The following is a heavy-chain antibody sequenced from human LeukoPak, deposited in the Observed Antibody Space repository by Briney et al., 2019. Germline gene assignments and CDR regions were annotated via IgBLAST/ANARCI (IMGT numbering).Heavy chain of an antibody. CDR1: GYTFTGYY. D-gene: IGHD3-3*01. CDR3: ARFGVVDAFDI. V-gene: IGHV1-2*02. J-gene: IGHJ3*02. CDR2: INPNSGGT. Sequence: ASVKLSCKASGYTFTGYYMHWVRQPPGQGLEWMGWINPNSGGTNYAQKFQGRVTMTRDTSISTAYMDLSRLRSDDTAVYYCARFGVVDAFDIWGQGTMVTVSS.